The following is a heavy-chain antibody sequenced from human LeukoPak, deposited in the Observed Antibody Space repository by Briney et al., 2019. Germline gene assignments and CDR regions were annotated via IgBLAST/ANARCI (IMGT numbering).Heavy chain of an antibody. CDR2: ISYDGSNK. Sequence: GGSLRLSCTASGFTFGDYAMSWFRQAPGKGLEWVAVISYDGSNKYYADSVKGRFTISRDNSKNTLYLQMNSLRAEDTAVYYCAKDDDGDYVYYYYYMDVWGKGTTVTVSS. D-gene: IGHD4-17*01. CDR3: AKDDDGDYVYYYYYMDV. J-gene: IGHJ6*03. CDR1: GFTFGDYA. V-gene: IGHV3-30*04.